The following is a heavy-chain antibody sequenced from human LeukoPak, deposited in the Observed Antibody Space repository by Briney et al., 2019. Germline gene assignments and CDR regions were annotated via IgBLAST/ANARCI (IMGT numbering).Heavy chain of an antibody. J-gene: IGHJ5*02. CDR1: GGSISSGGYY. V-gene: IGHV4-31*03. D-gene: IGHD3-22*01. CDR2: IYYSGST. CDR3: ARTYYYDSSGYSARKPTNWFDP. Sequence: SQTLSLTCTVSGGSISSGGYYWSWIRQHPGKGLEWIGYIYYSGSTYYNPSLKSRVTISVDKSKNKFSLKLSSVTAADTAVYYCARTYYYDSSGYSARKPTNWFDPWGQGTLVTVSS.